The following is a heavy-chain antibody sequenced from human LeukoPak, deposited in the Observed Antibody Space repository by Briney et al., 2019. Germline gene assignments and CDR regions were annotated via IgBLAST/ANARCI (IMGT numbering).Heavy chain of an antibody. V-gene: IGHV3-23*01. D-gene: IGHD1-26*01. CDR2: ISGSGGST. CDR1: GFTTSSYA. Sequence: GGSLRLSCAASGFTTSSYAMTWVRQAPGKGLEWVSAISGSGGSTYYADSVKGRFTISRDNSKNTLYLQMNSLRAEDTAVYYCAKDPEWELPEYFQHWGQGTLVTVSS. J-gene: IGHJ1*01. CDR3: AKDPEWELPEYFQH.